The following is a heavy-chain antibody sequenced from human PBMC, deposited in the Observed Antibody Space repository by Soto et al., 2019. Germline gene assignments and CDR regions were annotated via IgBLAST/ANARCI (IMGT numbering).Heavy chain of an antibody. CDR2: MHYTGFS. CDR1: GDSVTSHY. Sequence: SETLSLTCSFSGDSVTSHYLTWIRQSPEKGLEWIGYMHYTGFSHYNPSLKSRLTISVDRSKNQFTLQLTSVTVADTAVYYCARFPFDRSSWTNPRYFDNWGQGTLVTVSS. V-gene: IGHV4-59*02. CDR3: ARFPFDRSSWTNPRYFDN. D-gene: IGHD6-13*01. J-gene: IGHJ4*02.